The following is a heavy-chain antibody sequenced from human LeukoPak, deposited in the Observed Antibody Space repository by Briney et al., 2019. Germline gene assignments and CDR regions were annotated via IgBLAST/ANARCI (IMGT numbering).Heavy chain of an antibody. Sequence: GGSLRLSCAASGFTVSSNYMSWVRQAPGKGLEWVSVIYSGGSTYYADSVKGRFTISRDNSKNTLYLQMNSLRAEDTAVYYCARDQEYYDSSGYDYYYGMDVWGQGTTVTVSS. J-gene: IGHJ6*02. CDR1: GFTVSSNY. V-gene: IGHV3-53*01. D-gene: IGHD3-22*01. CDR3: ARDQEYYDSSGYDYYYGMDV. CDR2: IYSGGST.